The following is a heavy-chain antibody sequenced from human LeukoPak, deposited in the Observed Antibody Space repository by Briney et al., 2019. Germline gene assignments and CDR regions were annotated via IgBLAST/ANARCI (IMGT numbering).Heavy chain of an antibody. V-gene: IGHV4-39*07. D-gene: IGHD1-20*01. CDR3: ARVSEDNWNLQPRDGVDY. CDR1: GGSISSSSYY. CDR2: INYSGST. J-gene: IGHJ4*02. Sequence: SETLSLTCTVSGGSISSSSYYWGWIRQPPGKGLEWIGSINYSGSTYYNPSLKSRVTISVDTSKNQFSLKLSSVTAADTAVYYCARVSEDNWNLQPRDGVDYWGQGTLVTVSS.